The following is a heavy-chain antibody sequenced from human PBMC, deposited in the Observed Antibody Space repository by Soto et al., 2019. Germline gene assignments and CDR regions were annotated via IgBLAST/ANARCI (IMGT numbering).Heavy chain of an antibody. J-gene: IGHJ5*02. D-gene: IGHD2-2*01. CDR1: GYTFTSYY. Sequence: ASEKVSCKASGYTFTSYYMHWVRQAPGQGLEWMGIINPSGGSTSYAQKFQGRVTMTRDTSTSTVCMELSSLRSEDTAVYYCARDSTYCSSTSCIWFDPWGQGTLVTVSS. CDR3: ARDSTYCSSTSCIWFDP. V-gene: IGHV1-46*01. CDR2: INPSGGST.